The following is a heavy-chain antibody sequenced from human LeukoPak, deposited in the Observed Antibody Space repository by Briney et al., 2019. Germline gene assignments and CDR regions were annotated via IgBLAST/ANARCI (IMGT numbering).Heavy chain of an antibody. Sequence: ASVKVSSKASGYTFTNYAISWVRQAPGQGLEWMGWISANNGNSNYAQKFQGRVTMTTDTSTRTAYMELRSLRSDDTAVYYCAREQGIVATRGDYWGQGTVVTVSS. D-gene: IGHD5-12*01. CDR3: AREQGIVATRGDY. CDR2: ISANNGNS. CDR1: GYTFTNYA. J-gene: IGHJ4*02. V-gene: IGHV1-18*01.